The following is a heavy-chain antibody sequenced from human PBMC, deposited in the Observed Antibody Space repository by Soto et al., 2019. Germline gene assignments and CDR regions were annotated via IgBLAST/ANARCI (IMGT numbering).Heavy chain of an antibody. V-gene: IGHV1-69*13. CDR3: ARDTAMVQADAFDY. J-gene: IGHJ4*02. Sequence: SVKVSCKASGGTFSSYAISWVRQAPGQGLEWMGGIIPIFGTANYAQKFQGRVTITADESTSTAYMELSSLRSEDTAVYYCARDTAMVQADAFDYWGQGTLVTVSS. CDR1: GGTFSSYA. D-gene: IGHD5-18*01. CDR2: IIPIFGTA.